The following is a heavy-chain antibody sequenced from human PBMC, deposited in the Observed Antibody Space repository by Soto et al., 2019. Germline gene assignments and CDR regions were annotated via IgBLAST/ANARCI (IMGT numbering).Heavy chain of an antibody. V-gene: IGHV3-9*01. D-gene: IGHD6-13*01. J-gene: IGHJ6*02. CDR3: AKTLVPFYLYYYGMDV. Sequence: EVQLVESGGGLVQPGRSLRLSCAASGFTFDDYAMHWVRQAPGKGLEWVSGISWNSGSIGYADSVKGRFTISRDNAKNSLYLQLNSLRAEDTALYYCAKTLVPFYLYYYGMDVWGQGTTVTVSS. CDR1: GFTFDDYA. CDR2: ISWNSGSI.